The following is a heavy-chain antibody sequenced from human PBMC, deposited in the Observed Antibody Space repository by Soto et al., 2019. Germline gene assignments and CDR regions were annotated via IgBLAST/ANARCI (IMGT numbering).Heavy chain of an antibody. V-gene: IGHV4-34*01. CDR2: INHSGST. Sequence: ISLTCAVYGGSFSGYYWSWIRQPPGKGLEWIGEINHSGSTNYNPSLKSRVTISVDTSKNQFSLKLSSVTAADTAVYYCARGDIVGVVAAPPWFAPGGKETLVA. J-gene: IGHJ5*02. CDR1: GGSFSGYY. D-gene: IGHD2-15*01. CDR3: ARGDIVGVVAAPPWFAP.